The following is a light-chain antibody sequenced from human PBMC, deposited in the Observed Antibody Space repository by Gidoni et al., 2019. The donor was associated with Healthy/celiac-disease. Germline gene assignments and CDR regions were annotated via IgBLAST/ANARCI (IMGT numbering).Light chain of an antibody. J-gene: IGKJ1*01. CDR3: QQYGSSPWT. V-gene: IGKV3-20*01. Sequence: EIVLTQSPGTLSLSPGERATLSCRASQSVSSSYLAWYQQKPGQAPRLLIYGASSRATGIPDRFSGSGSGTDFTLTISRLEPEDFAVYYCQQYGSSPWTFGQEARVKIK. CDR2: GAS. CDR1: QSVSSSY.